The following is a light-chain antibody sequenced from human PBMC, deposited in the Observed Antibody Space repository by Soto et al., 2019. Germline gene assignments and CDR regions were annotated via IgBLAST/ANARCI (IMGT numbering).Light chain of an antibody. Sequence: EIVMTQSPATLSVSPGERATLSCRASQSVSSKLAWYQQKPGQAPRLLIYGASTRATGIPARFSGSGSGTEFTLTISSLQSEDFAVYYCQQHNNWPLVTFGGGTKVEIK. J-gene: IGKJ4*01. CDR2: GAS. CDR3: QQHNNWPLVT. V-gene: IGKV3-15*01. CDR1: QSVSSK.